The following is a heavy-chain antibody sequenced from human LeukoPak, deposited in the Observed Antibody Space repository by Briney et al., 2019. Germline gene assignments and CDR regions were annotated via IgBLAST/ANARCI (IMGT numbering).Heavy chain of an antibody. Sequence: GGSLRLSCAASGFTFSSYWMHWVRQAPGKGLEWVSRINSDGSSTNYADSVKGRFTISRDNAKNTLYLQMNSLRAEDTAVYYCARDRDYYFDYWGQGTLVTVSS. CDR3: ARDRDYYFDY. D-gene: IGHD5-24*01. J-gene: IGHJ4*02. V-gene: IGHV3-74*01. CDR1: GFTFSSYW. CDR2: INSDGSST.